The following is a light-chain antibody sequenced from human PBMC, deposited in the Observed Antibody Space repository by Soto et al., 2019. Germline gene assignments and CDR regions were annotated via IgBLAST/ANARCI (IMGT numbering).Light chain of an antibody. J-gene: IGKJ2*01. CDR3: QQYGSSQGT. V-gene: IGKV3-20*01. Sequence: EIVLTQSPGTLSLSPGEGATLSCRASQSISSSYLAWYQQKPGQAPSLLIYGACSMATGIPDRFSGSGSGTDFTLTISILEPEDLAVYYCQQYGSSQGTFGQGTKLEIK. CDR2: GAC. CDR1: QSISSSY.